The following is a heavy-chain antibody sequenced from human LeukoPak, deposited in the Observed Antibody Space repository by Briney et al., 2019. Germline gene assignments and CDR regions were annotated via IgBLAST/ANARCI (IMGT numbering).Heavy chain of an antibody. V-gene: IGHV3-74*01. J-gene: IGHJ4*02. CDR1: GFTITTNY. CDR3: GTVFDH. CDR2: IDIDGTGT. Sequence: GGSLRLSCAASGFTITTNYMNWVRQAPGKGLVWVSRIDIDGTGTSYADSVKGRFTISRDNAKNTVSLQMNSLKAEDTAVYYCGTVFDHWGPGILVTVSS.